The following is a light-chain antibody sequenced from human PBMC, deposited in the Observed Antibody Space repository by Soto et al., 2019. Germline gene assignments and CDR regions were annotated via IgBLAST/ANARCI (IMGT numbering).Light chain of an antibody. V-gene: IGKV3-20*01. CDR2: GAS. CDR1: QSVSTNY. CDR3: QQHGNSPPYT. Sequence: EIVLTQSPGTLSSSPGERATPSCRASQSVSTNYLAWYQQKPGQAPRLLIYGASYRATGIPDRFSGSGSGTDFTLTISRLEPEDFAVYYCQQHGNSPPYTFGQGTKLEIK. J-gene: IGKJ2*01.